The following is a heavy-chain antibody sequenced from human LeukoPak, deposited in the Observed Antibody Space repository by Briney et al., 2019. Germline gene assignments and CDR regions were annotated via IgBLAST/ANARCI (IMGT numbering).Heavy chain of an antibody. CDR2: IHAGGTT. Sequence: GGSLRLSCEASGFTDRTNFIGWVRQAPGKGLEWVSIIHAGGTTYYADSVKGRFTTSRDNFKNTLYLQMNSLRADDTAVYYCARGRGSDWGQGTLVTVSS. CDR1: GFTDRTNF. CDR3: ARGRGSD. D-gene: IGHD3-10*01. V-gene: IGHV3-53*01. J-gene: IGHJ4*02.